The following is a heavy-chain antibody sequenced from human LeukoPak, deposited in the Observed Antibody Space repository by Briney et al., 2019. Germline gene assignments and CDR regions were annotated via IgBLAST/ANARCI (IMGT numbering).Heavy chain of an antibody. D-gene: IGHD1-1*01. CDR2: MNPESGNT. Sequence: GASVKVSCKASGYTFTSHHINWVRQATGQGFEWMGWMNPESGNTNYAQKFQGRVTMTWDTSINTAYMELSSLRSEDTAVYYCARGRPTNLNGIYSGQGTLVTVSS. CDR1: GYTFTSHH. V-gene: IGHV1-8*01. J-gene: IGHJ4*02. CDR3: ARGRPTNLNGIY.